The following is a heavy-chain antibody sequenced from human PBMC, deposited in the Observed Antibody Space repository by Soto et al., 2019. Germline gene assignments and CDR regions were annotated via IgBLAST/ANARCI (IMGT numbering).Heavy chain of an antibody. V-gene: IGHV1-69*13. J-gene: IGHJ4*02. CDR3: ARVGRYCTNGVCYTGYPHFDY. CDR1: GGTFSSYA. Sequence: SVKVSCKASGGTFSSYAISWVRQAPGQGLEWMGGIIPIFGTANYAQKFQGRVTITADESTSTAYMELSSLRSEDTAVYYCARVGRYCTNGVCYTGYPHFDYWGQGTLVTVSS. CDR2: IIPIFGTA. D-gene: IGHD2-8*01.